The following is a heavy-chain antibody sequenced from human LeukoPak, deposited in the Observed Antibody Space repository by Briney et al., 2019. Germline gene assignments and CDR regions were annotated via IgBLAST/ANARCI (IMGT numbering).Heavy chain of an antibody. CDR3: ARAGGNSWYVSLYY. D-gene: IGHD6-13*01. J-gene: IGHJ4*02. CDR1: GGTFSNNV. Sequence: GASVKVSCKASGGTFSNNVISWVRQAPGQGLEWMGRITPIIGTPDYAQKFQGRVTITADKSTNTAYMELTSLKSEDTAVYYCARAGGNSWYVSLYYWGQGTRVTVSS. V-gene: IGHV1-69*04. CDR2: ITPIIGTP.